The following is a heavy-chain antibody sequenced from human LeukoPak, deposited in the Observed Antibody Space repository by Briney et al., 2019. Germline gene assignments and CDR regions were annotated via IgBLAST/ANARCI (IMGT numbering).Heavy chain of an antibody. V-gene: IGHV3-11*01. CDR3: AREGTDSSSWYPYYYYYYGMDV. J-gene: IGHJ6*02. CDR1: GFTFSDYY. D-gene: IGHD6-13*01. Sequence: GGSLRLSCAASGFTFSDYYMSWIRQAPGKGLEWVSYISSSGSTIYYADSVKGRFTISRDNAKNSLYLQMNSLRAEGTAVYYCAREGTDSSSWYPYYYYYYGMDVWGQGTTVTVSS. CDR2: ISSSGSTI.